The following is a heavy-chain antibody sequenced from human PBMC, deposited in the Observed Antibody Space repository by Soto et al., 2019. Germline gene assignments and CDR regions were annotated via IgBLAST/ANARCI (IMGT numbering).Heavy chain of an antibody. V-gene: IGHV3-30*18. Sequence: GGSLRLSCAASGFTFSSYGMHWARQAPGKGLEWVAVISYDGSNKYYADSVKGRFTISRDNSKNTLYLQMNSLRAEDTAVYYCAKDEGMIAARPQFDYWGQGTLVTVSS. J-gene: IGHJ4*02. CDR3: AKDEGMIAARPQFDY. CDR1: GFTFSSYG. CDR2: ISYDGSNK. D-gene: IGHD6-6*01.